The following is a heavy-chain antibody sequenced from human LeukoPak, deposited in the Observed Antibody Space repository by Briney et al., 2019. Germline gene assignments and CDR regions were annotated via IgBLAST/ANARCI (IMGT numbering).Heavy chain of an antibody. CDR1: GGYFSGYY. CDR2: INHTGST. D-gene: IGHD3-9*01. J-gene: IGHJ6*02. V-gene: IGHV4-34*01. Sequence: PSETLSLTCSVYGGYFSGYYWSWIRQPPGKGLAWIGKINHTGSTNYNPSLKSRVTISVDTSKTQASLKLTSVTAADTAVYYCAPMVGAGYYDYGMDVWGQGTTVTVSS. CDR3: APMVGAGYYDYGMDV.